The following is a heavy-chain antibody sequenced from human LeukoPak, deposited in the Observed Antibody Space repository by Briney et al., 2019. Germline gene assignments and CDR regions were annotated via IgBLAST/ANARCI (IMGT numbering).Heavy chain of an antibody. CDR1: GCTFSSYA. CDR2: IIPIFGTA. V-gene: IGHV1-69*13. J-gene: IGHJ4*02. D-gene: IGHD6-6*01. Sequence: GASVKVSCKASGCTFSSYAISWVRQAPGQGLEWMGGIIPIFGTANYAQKFQGRVTITADESTSTAYMELSSLRSEDTAVYYCARHYLEYSSSSGLDYWGQGTLVTVSS. CDR3: ARHYLEYSSSSGLDY.